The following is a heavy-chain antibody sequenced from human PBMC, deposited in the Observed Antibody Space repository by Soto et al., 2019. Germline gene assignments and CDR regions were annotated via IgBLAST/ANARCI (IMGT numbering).Heavy chain of an antibody. V-gene: IGHV3-74*01. D-gene: IGHD2-2*01. CDR1: AFASRPYC. Sequence: PGGSLTLAGTPAAFASRPYCKRSNRRVAGKGRKWVWRINSDASNTYYADSVKGRFTISRDNAKNTLHLEMNSLRAEDKAVYYCVSDCHCITTSCYGNWSDAWGQGTLVTVS. J-gene: IGHJ5*02. CDR3: VSDCHCITTSCYGNWSDA. CDR2: INSDASNT.